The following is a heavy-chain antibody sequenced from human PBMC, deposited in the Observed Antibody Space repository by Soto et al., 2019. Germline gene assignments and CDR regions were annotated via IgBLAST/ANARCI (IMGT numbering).Heavy chain of an antibody. CDR3: ARHGERTIRSLNWFDP. CDR1: GGSFSGYY. V-gene: IGHV4-34*01. J-gene: IGHJ5*02. Sequence: PSETLSLTCAVYGGSFSGYYWTWIRQPPGTGLEWIGYIYHSGSTYYNPSLKSRVTISVDRSKNQFSLKLSSVTAADTSMYYCARHGERTIRSLNWFDPWGQGALVTVSS. CDR2: IYHSGST. D-gene: IGHD4-17*01.